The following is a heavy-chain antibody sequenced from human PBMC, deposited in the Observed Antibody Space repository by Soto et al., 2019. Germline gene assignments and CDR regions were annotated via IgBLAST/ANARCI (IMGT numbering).Heavy chain of an antibody. Sequence: QEQLVESGGGVVQPGRSLRLSCAASGFAFRNFGMQWVRQVPGKGLEWVASISYDGNIKYSADSVKGRFTISRDNSKNTLYLQMSSLRSEDTAVYHCAIFWGAVTAAVDDYWGEGTLVTVSS. CDR1: GFAFRNFG. CDR2: ISYDGNIK. J-gene: IGHJ4*02. CDR3: AIFWGAVTAAVDDY. D-gene: IGHD2-2*01. V-gene: IGHV3-30*03.